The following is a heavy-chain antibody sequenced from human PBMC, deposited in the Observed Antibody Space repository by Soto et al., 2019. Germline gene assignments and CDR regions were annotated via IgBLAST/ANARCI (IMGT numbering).Heavy chain of an antibody. J-gene: IGHJ6*02. CDR2: ISAYNGNT. V-gene: IGHV1-18*04. CDR3: ARVGYSYGDYYYGMDV. Sequence: ASVKVSCKASGYTFTSYGISWVRQAPGQGLEWMGWISAYNGNTNYAQKLQGRVTMTTDTSTSTAYMELRSLRSDGTAVYYCARVGYSYGDYYYGMDVWGQGTTVTSP. D-gene: IGHD5-18*01. CDR1: GYTFTSYG.